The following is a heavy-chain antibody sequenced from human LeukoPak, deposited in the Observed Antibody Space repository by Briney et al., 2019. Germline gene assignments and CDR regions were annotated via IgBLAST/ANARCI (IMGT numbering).Heavy chain of an antibody. J-gene: IGHJ3*02. D-gene: IGHD6-13*01. CDR1: GYTFTSFW. Sequence: GESLKISCKGSGYTFTSFWIGWVRQMPGKGLKWMGIIFPGDSDTRYSPSFQGQVTISADKSISTAYLQWSSLKASDTAMYYCARVAAAETTKDAFDIWGQGTMVTVSS. V-gene: IGHV5-51*01. CDR2: IFPGDSDT. CDR3: ARVAAAETTKDAFDI.